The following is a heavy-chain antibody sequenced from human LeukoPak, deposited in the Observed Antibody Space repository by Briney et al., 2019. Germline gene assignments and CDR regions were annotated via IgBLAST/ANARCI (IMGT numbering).Heavy chain of an antibody. Sequence: GGSLRLSCAASGFTFNNYAMSWVRQAPGKGLEWVSTITGSGGSTYSADSVKGRLTISRDNSKNTLYLQMNSLRADDTALYYCARNQDSSWYYYYMVVWGKGTTVTVSS. J-gene: IGHJ6*03. CDR2: ITGSGGST. CDR1: GFTFNNYA. CDR3: ARNQDSSWYYYYMVV. D-gene: IGHD6-13*01. V-gene: IGHV3-23*01.